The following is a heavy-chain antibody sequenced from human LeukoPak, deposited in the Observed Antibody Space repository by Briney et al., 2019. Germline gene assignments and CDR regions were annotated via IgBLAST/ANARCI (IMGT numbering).Heavy chain of an antibody. Sequence: SQTLSLTCTVSGGSISSGDYYWSWIRQPPGKGLEWIGRIYTRGGTTYNPSLKSRVTISIDTSKNQFSLKLSSVTAADTAVYYCARGPGMATIKDWGQGTLVTVSS. CDR3: ARGPGMATIKD. CDR2: IYTRGGT. CDR1: GGSISSGDYY. D-gene: IGHD5-24*01. J-gene: IGHJ4*02. V-gene: IGHV4-61*02.